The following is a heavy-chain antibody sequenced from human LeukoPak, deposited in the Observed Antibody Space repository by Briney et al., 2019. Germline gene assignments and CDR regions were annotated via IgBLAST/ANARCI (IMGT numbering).Heavy chain of an antibody. D-gene: IGHD3-16*01. Sequence: GSSVKVSXKASGGTFSSYAISWVRQAPGQGLEWMGGIIPIFGTANYAQKFQGRVTITTDESTSTAYMELSSLRSEDTAVYYYAREGGKRAFDYWGQGTLVTVSS. CDR2: IIPIFGTA. V-gene: IGHV1-69*05. CDR3: AREGGKRAFDY. J-gene: IGHJ4*02. CDR1: GGTFSSYA.